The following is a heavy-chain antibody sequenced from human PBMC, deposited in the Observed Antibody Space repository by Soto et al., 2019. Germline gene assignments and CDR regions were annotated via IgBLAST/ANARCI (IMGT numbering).Heavy chain of an antibody. CDR2: INHSGST. Sequence: QVLLQQWGAGLLKPSETLSLTCAVYGVSFRGYYWSWIRQPPGKGLEWIGEINHSGSTNYNPSLXSXVNXSVDTSKNQFSLKLSSVTAADTAVYYCARTSRFDYWGQGTLVTVSS. CDR1: GVSFRGYY. V-gene: IGHV4-34*01. CDR3: ARTSRFDY. J-gene: IGHJ4*02. D-gene: IGHD6-6*01.